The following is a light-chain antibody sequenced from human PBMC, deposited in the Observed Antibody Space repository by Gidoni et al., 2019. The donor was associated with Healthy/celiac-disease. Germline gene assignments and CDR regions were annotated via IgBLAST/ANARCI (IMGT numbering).Light chain of an antibody. V-gene: IGKV1-39*01. CDR2: AAS. CDR1: QSISSY. CDR3: QQSYSLWT. Sequence: DSQMTQSPSSLSASVGDRVTITCRASQSISSYLNWYQQKPGKAPKLLIYAASSLQSGVPSRFSGRGSGTDFTLTISSLQPEDFATYYCQQSYSLWTFGQXTKVEIK. J-gene: IGKJ1*01.